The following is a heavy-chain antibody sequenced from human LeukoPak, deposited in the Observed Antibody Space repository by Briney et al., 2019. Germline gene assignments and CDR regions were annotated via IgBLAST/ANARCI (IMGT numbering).Heavy chain of an antibody. Sequence: PGGSLRLSCAASGLTFAGYVMSWVRQAPGKGLEWVSTISFSDGRTYYADYVKGRFAISRDNSKNTLYLQMNNLRAEDTAVYYCAKYPPSERPFLDYWGQGTLVTVSS. CDR1: GLTFAGYV. CDR3: AKYPPSERPFLDY. D-gene: IGHD1-1*01. J-gene: IGHJ4*02. V-gene: IGHV3-23*01. CDR2: ISFSDGRT.